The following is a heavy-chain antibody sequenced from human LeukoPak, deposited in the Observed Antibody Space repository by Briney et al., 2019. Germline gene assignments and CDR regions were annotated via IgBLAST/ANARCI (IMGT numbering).Heavy chain of an antibody. J-gene: IGHJ4*02. CDR2: ISSSSSYI. Sequence: PGGSLRLSCAASGFTFSSYSMNWVRQAPGKGLEWVSSISSSSSYIYYADSVKGRFTISRDNAKNSLYLQMNSLRAEDTAVYYCARDRTYGSGSYSKNTQVDYWGQGTLVTVSS. V-gene: IGHV3-21*01. D-gene: IGHD3-10*01. CDR1: GFTFSSYS. CDR3: ARDRTYGSGSYSKNTQVDY.